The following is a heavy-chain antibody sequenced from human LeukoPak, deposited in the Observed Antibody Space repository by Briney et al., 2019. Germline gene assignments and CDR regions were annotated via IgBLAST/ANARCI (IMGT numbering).Heavy chain of an antibody. CDR2: ISYDGSNK. V-gene: IGHV3-30-3*01. D-gene: IGHD1-26*01. CDR3: ATGSYYFDY. J-gene: IGHJ4*02. CDR1: GFTFSSYA. Sequence: GGSLRLSCPASGFTFSSYAMHWVRQAPGKGLEWVAVISYDGSNKYYADSVKGRFTISRDNSKNTLYLQMNSLRAEDTAVYYCATGSYYFDYWGQGTLVTVSS.